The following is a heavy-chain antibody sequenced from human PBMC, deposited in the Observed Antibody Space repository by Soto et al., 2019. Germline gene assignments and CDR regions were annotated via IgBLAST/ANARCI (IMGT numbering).Heavy chain of an antibody. Sequence: PSETLSLTCTVSGGSFKSGSYSWSWIRQPPGKGLEWIGYVNHTGRTSYNPSLKSRVSISMDTSKNQFSLNLDSVTAADTAVYFCARDFAYFDSWGQGTLVTVS. V-gene: IGHV4-61*01. CDR1: GGSFKSGSYS. J-gene: IGHJ4*02. CDR3: ARDFAYFDS. D-gene: IGHD3-3*01. CDR2: VNHTGRT.